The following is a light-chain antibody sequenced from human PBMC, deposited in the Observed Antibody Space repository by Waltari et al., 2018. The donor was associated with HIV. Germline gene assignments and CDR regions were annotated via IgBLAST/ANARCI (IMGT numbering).Light chain of an antibody. CDR2: DVS. Sequence: QSALTQPASVSGSPGQSITISCTGTSSDVCGYNYVSRYQQHPGKAPKLMIYDVSNRPSGVSNRFSGSKSGNTASLTISGLQAEDEADYYCSSYTSSSTLVFGGGTKLTVL. CDR1: SSDVCGYNY. CDR3: SSYTSSSTLV. V-gene: IGLV2-14*03. J-gene: IGLJ3*02.